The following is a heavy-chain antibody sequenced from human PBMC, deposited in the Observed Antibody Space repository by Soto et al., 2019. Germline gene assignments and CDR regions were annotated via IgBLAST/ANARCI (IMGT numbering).Heavy chain of an antibody. Sequence: QVQLVESGGGVVQPGRSLRLSCAASGFTFSSYAMHWVRQAPGKGLEWVAVISYDGSNKYYADSVKGRFTISRDNSKNTLYLQMNSLRAEDTAVYYCARVVVPQWEPTPPYYYYGMDVW. CDR2: ISYDGSNK. J-gene: IGHJ6*01. CDR1: GFTFSSYA. V-gene: IGHV3-30-3*01. D-gene: IGHD1-26*01. CDR3: ARVVVPQWEPTPPYYYYGMDV.